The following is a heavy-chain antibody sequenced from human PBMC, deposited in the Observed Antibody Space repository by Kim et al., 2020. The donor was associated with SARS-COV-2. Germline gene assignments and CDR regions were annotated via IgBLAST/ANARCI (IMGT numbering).Heavy chain of an antibody. J-gene: IGHJ5*01. CDR2: VSYSGNA. D-gene: IGHD2-21*02. Sequence: SETLSLTCSVSGGSINKNNYYWGWVRQPPGKGLEWIASVSYSGNAYYNPSLQSRVTISVDTSKNQFSLRLSSVTAADTAIYYCAGDSGSRGWYYSWGQGTLVTVSS. V-gene: IGHV4-39*01. CDR1: GGSINKNNYY. CDR3: AGDSGSRGWYYS.